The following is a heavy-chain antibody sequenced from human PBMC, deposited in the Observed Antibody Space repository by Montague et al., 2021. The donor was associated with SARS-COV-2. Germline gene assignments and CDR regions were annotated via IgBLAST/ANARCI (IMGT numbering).Heavy chain of an antibody. D-gene: IGHD1-26*01. CDR2: MYYTGTT. V-gene: IGHV4-39*01. J-gene: IGHJ6*02. Sequence: SETLSLICTVSGDFITSTVSYWVWVRQSPGKGLEWIGNMYYTGTTYHNPSLTSRVTISVDTSKNQFSLRLDSVTAADTALYYCARHFRPGATEGYYYGMDVWGQGTAVTVSS. CDR3: ARHFRPGATEGYYYGMDV. CDR1: GDFITSTVSY.